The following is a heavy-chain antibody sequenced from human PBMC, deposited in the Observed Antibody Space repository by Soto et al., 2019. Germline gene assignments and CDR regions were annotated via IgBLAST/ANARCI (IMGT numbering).Heavy chain of an antibody. CDR3: ARALRFLEWLTVGGPYDMDV. J-gene: IGHJ6*02. Sequence: GASVKVSCKASGYTFTSYGISWVRQAPGQGLEWMGWISAYNGNTNYAQKLQGRVTMTTDTSTSTAYMELRSLRSDDTAVYYCARALRFLEWLTVGGPYDMDVWGQGPTVTVSS. CDR2: ISAYNGNT. D-gene: IGHD3-3*01. V-gene: IGHV1-18*01. CDR1: GYTFTSYG.